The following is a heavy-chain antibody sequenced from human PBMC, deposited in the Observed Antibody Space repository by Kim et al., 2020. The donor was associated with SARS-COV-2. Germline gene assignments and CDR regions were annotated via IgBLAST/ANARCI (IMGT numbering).Heavy chain of an antibody. D-gene: IGHD2-15*01. CDR1: GFTFSSYG. Sequence: GGSLRLSCAASGFTFSSYGMHWVRQAPGKGLEWVAVISYDGSNKYYADSVKGRFTISRDNSKNTLYLQMNSLRAEDTAVYYCARDSCSGGSCYYPDYWGQGTLVTVSS. J-gene: IGHJ4*02. CDR3: ARDSCSGGSCYYPDY. V-gene: IGHV3-33*05. CDR2: ISYDGSNK.